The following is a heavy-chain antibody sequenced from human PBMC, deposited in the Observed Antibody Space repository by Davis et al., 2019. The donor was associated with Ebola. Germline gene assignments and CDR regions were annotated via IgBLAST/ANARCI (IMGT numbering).Heavy chain of an antibody. CDR1: GGSFSGYY. CDR3: ARERHIRDIVVVTARYYFDY. J-gene: IGHJ4*02. Sequence: PSETLSLTCAVYGGSFSGYYWSWIRQPPGKGLEWIGEINHSGSTNYNPSLKSRVTISVDTSKNQFSLKLSSVTAADTAVYYCARERHIRDIVVVTARYYFDYWGQRTLVTVSS. V-gene: IGHV4-34*01. D-gene: IGHD2-21*02. CDR2: INHSGST.